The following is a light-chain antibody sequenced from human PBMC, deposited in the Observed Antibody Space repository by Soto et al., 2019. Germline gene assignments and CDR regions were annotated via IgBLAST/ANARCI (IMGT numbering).Light chain of an antibody. J-gene: IGKJ1*01. CDR1: QSINSW. CDR3: QQYNSYPPWT. V-gene: IGKV1-5*03. CDR2: RAS. Sequence: DIQMTQSPSTLSASVGDRVTITCRASQSINSWLAWYQQKPGKAPKLLISRASRLESGVPSRFSGSGSGTEFTLTISSLQPDDFATYFCQQYNSYPPWTFGQGTKVEIK.